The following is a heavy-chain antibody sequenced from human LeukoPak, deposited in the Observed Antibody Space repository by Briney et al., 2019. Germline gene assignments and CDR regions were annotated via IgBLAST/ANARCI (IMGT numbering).Heavy chain of an antibody. Sequence: ASVKVSCKASGYTFTSYDINWVRQATGQGLEWMGWINTNTGNPTYTQGFTGRFVFSLDTSVSTAYLQISSLQAEDTAVYYCASLSSSWYPTYNWFDPWGQGTLVTVSS. CDR3: ASLSSSWYPTYNWFDP. V-gene: IGHV7-4-1*02. D-gene: IGHD6-13*01. CDR2: INTNTGNP. CDR1: GYTFTSYD. J-gene: IGHJ5*02.